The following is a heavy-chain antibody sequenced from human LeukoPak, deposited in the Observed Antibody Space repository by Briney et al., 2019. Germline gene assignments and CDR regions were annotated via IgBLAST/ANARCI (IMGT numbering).Heavy chain of an antibody. CDR3: AKTTGRADYSSDGGYYGLDV. D-gene: IGHD4-11*01. J-gene: IGHJ6*02. CDR2: FNSDGRRT. Sequence: GGSLRLSCAASGFTLSSYWIHWVRQAPGKGLVWVSRFNSDGRRTTYADSVKGRFTISRDNAKNTLYLQMNSLRTEDTAVYYCAKTTGRADYSSDGGYYGLDVWGQGTTVTVSS. CDR1: GFTLSSYW. V-gene: IGHV3-74*01.